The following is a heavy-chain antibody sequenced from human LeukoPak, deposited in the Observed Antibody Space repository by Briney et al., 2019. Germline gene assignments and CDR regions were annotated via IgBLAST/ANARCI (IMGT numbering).Heavy chain of an antibody. CDR1: GDSLTTSFYF. V-gene: IGHV4-39*01. CDR2: IYYTGTT. J-gene: IGHJ5*02. CDR3: ARHSKIVLATGWFDP. Sequence: PSETLSLTCSVSGDSLTTSFYFWGWVRQPPGKALEWIASIYYTGTTYYNPSLKNRVIISEDTSKNQFYLQMTSVTAADTALYFCARHSKIVLATGWFDPWGQGVLVTVSS. D-gene: IGHD3-16*02.